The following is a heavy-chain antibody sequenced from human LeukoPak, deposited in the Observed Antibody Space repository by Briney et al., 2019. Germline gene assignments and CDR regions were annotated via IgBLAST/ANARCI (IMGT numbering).Heavy chain of an antibody. V-gene: IGHV1-69*02. CDR3: ARKGGLGTYGIFDY. J-gene: IGHJ4*02. CDR2: IIPILGEP. CDR1: GGTFSSYT. Sequence: SVKVSCKASGGTFSSYTISWVRQAPGQGLEWMGRIIPILGEPDYAQKFQGRVTITADMSTSTAYMELSSLRSEDTAVYYCARKGGLGTYGIFDYWGQGTLITVSS. D-gene: IGHD3-10*01.